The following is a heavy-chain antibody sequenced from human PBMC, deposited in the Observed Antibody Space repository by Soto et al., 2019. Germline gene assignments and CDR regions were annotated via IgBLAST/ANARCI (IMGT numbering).Heavy chain of an antibody. Sequence: QVQLQESGPGLVKPSQTLSLTCTVSGGSISSGGYYWTWIRQHPGKGLEWIGYIYYSGSTYYNPSLKSRXTIXVDTXXXQXXXXLSSVTAADTAVYYCARSVFPWGQGTLVTVSS. J-gene: IGHJ5*02. CDR1: GGSISSGGYY. CDR2: IYYSGST. V-gene: IGHV4-31*03. CDR3: ARSVFP.